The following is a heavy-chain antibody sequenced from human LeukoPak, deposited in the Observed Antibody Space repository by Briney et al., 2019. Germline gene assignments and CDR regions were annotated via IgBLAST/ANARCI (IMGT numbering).Heavy chain of an antibody. V-gene: IGHV6-1*01. J-gene: IGHJ6*03. CDR2: IYYRSKWYN. CDR1: GVTVSSNTSA. D-gene: IGHD3-16*01. Sequence: SQTLSLTCAISGVTVSSNTSAWNWSSQPPWKGLEWLGTIYYRSKWYNDYAASVKSRITINPDTSKNQFSLQLNSVTPEDTAVYYCAREIHDRVYYYYMDVWGKGTTVTVSS. CDR3: AREIHDRVYYYYMDV.